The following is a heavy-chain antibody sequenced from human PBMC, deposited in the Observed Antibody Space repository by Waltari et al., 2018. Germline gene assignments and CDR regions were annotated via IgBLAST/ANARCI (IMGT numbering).Heavy chain of an antibody. CDR3: ARGFGTAMGDRDWFDP. Sequence: QVQLVQSGAEVKKPGASVKVSCKASGYTFTGYYMPWVRQAPGQGLEWMGRINPNSGGTNYAQKFQGRVTMTRDTSISTAYMELSRLRSDDTAVYYCARGFGTAMGDRDWFDPWGQGTLVTVSS. V-gene: IGHV1-2*06. D-gene: IGHD3-16*01. CDR1: GYTFTGYY. J-gene: IGHJ5*02. CDR2: INPNSGGT.